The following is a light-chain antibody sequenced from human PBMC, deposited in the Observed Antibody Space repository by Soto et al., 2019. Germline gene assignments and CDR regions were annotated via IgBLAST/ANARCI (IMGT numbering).Light chain of an antibody. CDR2: GAS. CDR3: QQYNNWPRT. CDR1: QSVSSN. J-gene: IGKJ1*01. V-gene: IGKV3-15*01. Sequence: EIVMTQSPATLSVSPGERATLSCRASQSVSSNLAWYQQKPGQAPRLLIYGASTRATGIPSRFSGSGSVTVFTLTISSLQSEDFAVYYCQQYNNWPRTFGQGTKVEIK.